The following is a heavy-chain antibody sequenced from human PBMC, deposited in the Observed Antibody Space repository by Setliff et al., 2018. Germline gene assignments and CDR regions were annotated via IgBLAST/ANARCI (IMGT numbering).Heavy chain of an antibody. CDR3: ASAAAGYCSGRSCYAKLYFDY. V-gene: IGHV4-61*09. Sequence: PSETLSLTCTVSGGSISSGSNYWSWIRQPAGRGLEWIGHIDPSGNTNYHPSLKSRVTISVDTSKNQFSLKLSSVTAADTAVYYCASAAAGYCSGRSCYAKLYFDYWGQGTLVTVSS. D-gene: IGHD2-15*01. CDR1: GGSISSGSNY. J-gene: IGHJ4*02. CDR2: IDPSGNT.